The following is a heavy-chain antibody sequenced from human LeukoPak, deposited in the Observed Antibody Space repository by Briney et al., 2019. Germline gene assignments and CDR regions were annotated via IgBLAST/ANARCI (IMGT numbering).Heavy chain of an antibody. J-gene: IGHJ6*02. Sequence: GGSLRLSCAASGFTFSSYDMHWARHATGKGLEWVSAIGTAGDTYYPGSVKGRFTITRENAKNSLYLQMNSLRAGDTAVYYCARVGNYYGMDVWGQGTTVTVSS. V-gene: IGHV3-13*01. CDR1: GFTFSSYD. CDR2: IGTAGDT. CDR3: ARVGNYYGMDV.